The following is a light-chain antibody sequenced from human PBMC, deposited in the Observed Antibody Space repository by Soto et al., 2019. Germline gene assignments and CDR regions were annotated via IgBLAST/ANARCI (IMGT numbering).Light chain of an antibody. CDR3: QQFQSYAPT. CDR1: QDISSA. CDR2: DAS. J-gene: IGKJ4*01. V-gene: IGKV1-13*02. Sequence: AIQLTQSPSSLSASVGDRVTITCRASQDISSALAWYQHNPGRAPRLLIYDASSLQSGVPSRFSGRGSGTDFTLTISSLQPEDFATYYCQQFQSYAPTFGGGTKLEIK.